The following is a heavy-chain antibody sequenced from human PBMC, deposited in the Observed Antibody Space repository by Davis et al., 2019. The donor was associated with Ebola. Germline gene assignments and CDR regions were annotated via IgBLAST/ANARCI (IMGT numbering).Heavy chain of an antibody. CDR1: GGSISSRNYY. J-gene: IGHJ5*02. D-gene: IGHD2-15*01. V-gene: IGHV4-30-4*01. Sequence: SETLSLTCTVSGGSISSRNYYWSWIRQPPGKGLEWIGYIYYSGSTYYNPPLKSRVTISVDTSKNQFSLKLSSVTAADTAVYYCARGPRVVVAATPLLRNNWFDPWGQGTLVTVSS. CDR2: IYYSGST. CDR3: ARGPRVVVAATPLLRNNWFDP.